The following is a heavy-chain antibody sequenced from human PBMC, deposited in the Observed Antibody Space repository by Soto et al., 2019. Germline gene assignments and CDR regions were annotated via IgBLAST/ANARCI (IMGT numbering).Heavy chain of an antibody. CDR1: GGSINSGGYY. D-gene: IGHD5-18*01. J-gene: IGHJ6*02. CDR2: ISYSGNT. Sequence: SETLSLTCTVSGGSINSGGYYWGWIRQPPGRGLEWIGSISYSGNTYYSPSLDSRFTISVDTSKNQFSLKLSSVTAADTAVYYCARDEMYSYGYYRPSYYYYGMDVWGQGTTVTVSS. V-gene: IGHV4-39*07. CDR3: ARDEMYSYGYYRPSYYYYGMDV.